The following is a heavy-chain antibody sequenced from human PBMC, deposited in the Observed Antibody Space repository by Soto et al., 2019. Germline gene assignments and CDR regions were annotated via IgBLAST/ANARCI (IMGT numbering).Heavy chain of an antibody. D-gene: IGHD2-2*01. Sequence: GGSLRLSCAASGFTFSSYWMSWVRQAPGKGLEWVANIKQDGSEKYYVDSVKGRFTISRDNAKNSLYLQMNSLRAEDTVVYYCAIDYCSSTSCQRNYYYYMDVWGKGTTVTVSS. V-gene: IGHV3-7*01. CDR2: IKQDGSEK. CDR3: AIDYCSSTSCQRNYYYYMDV. J-gene: IGHJ6*03. CDR1: GFTFSSYW.